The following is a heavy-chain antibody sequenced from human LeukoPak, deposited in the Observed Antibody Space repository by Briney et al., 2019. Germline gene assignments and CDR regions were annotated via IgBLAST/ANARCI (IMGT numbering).Heavy chain of an antibody. CDR2: ISYDGSNK. J-gene: IGHJ4*02. Sequence: GRSLRLSCAASGFTFSSYGMHWVRQAPGKGLEWVAVISYDGSNKYYADSVKGRFTISRDNSKNTLYLQMNSLRAEDTAVYYCARDLVAATPEGYFDYWGQGTLVTVSS. V-gene: IGHV3-30*03. CDR1: GFTFSSYG. CDR3: ARDLVAATPEGYFDY. D-gene: IGHD2-15*01.